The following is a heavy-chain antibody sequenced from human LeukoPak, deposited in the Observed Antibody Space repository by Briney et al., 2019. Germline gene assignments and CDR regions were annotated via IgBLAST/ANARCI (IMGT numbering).Heavy chain of an antibody. D-gene: IGHD3-3*01. J-gene: IGHJ4*02. CDR1: GFTFSSYA. CDR2: ISNNGGST. Sequence: GGSLRLSCAASGFTFSSYAMHWVRQAPGKGLEYVSAISNNGGSTYYANSVKGRFTISRDNSKNTLYLQMGSLRAEDMAVYYCARDLRVSYDFWSGPLDYWGQGTLVTVSS. V-gene: IGHV3-64*01. CDR3: ARDLRVSYDFWSGPLDY.